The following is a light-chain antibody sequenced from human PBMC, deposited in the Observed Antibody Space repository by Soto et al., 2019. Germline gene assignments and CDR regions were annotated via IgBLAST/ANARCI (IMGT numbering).Light chain of an antibody. CDR1: QSVSSNF. Sequence: EILLTQSPGTLSLSRGERGTLSCRASQSVSSNFLAWYQQKPGQAPRLLIFDASTRATGIPDRFTGRGSGTDFTLTISRLEPEDFAVYYCQFYGDPPKTFGQGTKVDIK. CDR3: QFYGDPPKT. CDR2: DAS. J-gene: IGKJ1*01. V-gene: IGKV3-20*01.